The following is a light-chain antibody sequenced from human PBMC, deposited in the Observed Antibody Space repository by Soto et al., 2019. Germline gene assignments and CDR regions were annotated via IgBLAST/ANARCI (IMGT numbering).Light chain of an antibody. V-gene: IGLV4-69*01. CDR2: LNSDGSH. J-gene: IGLJ2*01. CDR1: SGHSSYA. CDR3: HTWGTGIEV. Sequence: QLVLTQSPSASASLGASVKLTCTLSSGHSSYAIAWHQQQPEKGPRFLMKLNSDGSHSKGDGIPDRFSGSSSGAERSLTISSLQSEDEADYYCHTWGTGIEVFGGGTKVTVL.